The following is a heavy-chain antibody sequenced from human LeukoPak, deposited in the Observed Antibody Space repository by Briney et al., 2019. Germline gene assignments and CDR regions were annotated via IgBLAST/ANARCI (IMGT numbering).Heavy chain of an antibody. CDR2: INHSGST. Sequence: SETLSLTCAVYGGSFSGYYWSWIRQPPGKGLEWIGEINHSGSTNYNPSLKSRVTISVDTSKNQFSLKLSSVTAADTAVYFCARQLPVDTAMPFDYWGQGTLVSVSS. V-gene: IGHV4-34*01. J-gene: IGHJ4*02. CDR1: GGSFSGYY. D-gene: IGHD5-18*01. CDR3: ARQLPVDTAMPFDY.